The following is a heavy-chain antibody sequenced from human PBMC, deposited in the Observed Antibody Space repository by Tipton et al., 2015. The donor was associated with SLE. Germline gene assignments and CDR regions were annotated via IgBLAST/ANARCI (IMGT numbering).Heavy chain of an antibody. CDR2: MYFSGNT. J-gene: IGHJ4*02. V-gene: IGHV4-39*07. CDR1: GVSISSASYY. CDR3: ARDPKY. Sequence: TLSLTCTVSGVSISSASYYWNWIRQAPGKGLEWIGSMYFSGNTYYNPFLRSRVTISADTSKNQFSLKLTSVTAADTAVYYCARDPKYWGQGTLVIVSS.